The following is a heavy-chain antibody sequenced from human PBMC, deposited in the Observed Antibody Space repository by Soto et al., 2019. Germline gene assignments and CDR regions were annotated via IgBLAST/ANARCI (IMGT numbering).Heavy chain of an antibody. CDR1: GYTFTSYG. CDR3: AIQVVLVPAATSYYYYGMDV. CDR2: VSAYNRNT. V-gene: IGHV1-18*01. Sequence: QVQLVQSGAEVKKPGASEKVSCKASGYTFTSYGISWVRQAPGHGLDWMGWVSAYNRNTNYAQKLQGRVTMTTVTSTSTAYMGQRSLRSDDTAVYYCAIQVVLVPAATSYYYYGMDVWGQGTTVTVSS. D-gene: IGHD2-2*01. J-gene: IGHJ6*02.